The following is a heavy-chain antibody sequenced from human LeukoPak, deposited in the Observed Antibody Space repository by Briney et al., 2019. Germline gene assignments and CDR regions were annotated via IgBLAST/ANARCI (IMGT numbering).Heavy chain of an antibody. Sequence: PSETLSLTCTVSGASISSYYWSWIRQPPGKGLEWIGYIYYTGGTNYNPSLKSRVTISADTSKNQFSLTLNSVTSADTAVYYCARCRYGSSPDFEFWGQGYLVTVSS. J-gene: IGHJ4*02. CDR3: ARCRYGSSPDFEF. CDR1: GASISSYY. D-gene: IGHD6-13*01. V-gene: IGHV4-59*01. CDR2: IYYTGGT.